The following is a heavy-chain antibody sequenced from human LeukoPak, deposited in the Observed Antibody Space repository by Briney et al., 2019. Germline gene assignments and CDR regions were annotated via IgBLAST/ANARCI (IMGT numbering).Heavy chain of an antibody. CDR2: IRGNGET. J-gene: IGHJ4*02. CDR3: ARASWVSSTDAVR. V-gene: IGHV3-23*01. Sequence: GGSLRLSCAASGLSFSTFAMSWVRQGPARGLEWVSSIRGNGETSYADSVKGRFTLYSDISRNTVYFQLNNLRVEDTGIYYCARASWVSSTDAVRWGQGTLVTVSS. D-gene: IGHD3-16*01. CDR1: GLSFSTFA.